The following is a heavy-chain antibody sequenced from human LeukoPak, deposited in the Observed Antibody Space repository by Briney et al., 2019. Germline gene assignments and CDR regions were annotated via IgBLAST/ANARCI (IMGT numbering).Heavy chain of an antibody. CDR3: AKDPSGGSGYHDAFDI. CDR1: GFIFSRYE. Sequence: GGSLILSCTASGFIFSRYEYNWVRQAPGKGLERVSAISGSGGGTYYADSVKGRFTISRDNSKNTLYLQMNSLRAEDTAVYYCAKDPSGGSGYHDAFDIWGQGTMVTVSS. D-gene: IGHD3-22*01. CDR2: ISGSGGGT. J-gene: IGHJ3*02. V-gene: IGHV3-23*01.